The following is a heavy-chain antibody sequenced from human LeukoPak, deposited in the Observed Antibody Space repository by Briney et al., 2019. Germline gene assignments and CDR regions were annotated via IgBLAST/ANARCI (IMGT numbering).Heavy chain of an antibody. J-gene: IGHJ5*02. CDR2: IKQDGSEK. CDR1: GFTFSSYW. CDR3: AKDRGSSWYPPNWFDP. V-gene: IGHV3-7*03. D-gene: IGHD6-13*01. Sequence: PGGSLRLSCAASGFTFSSYWMSWVRQAPGKGLEWVANIKQDGSEKYYVDSVKGRFTISRDNAKNSLYLQMNSLRAEDTALYYCAKDRGSSWYPPNWFDPWGQGTLVTVSS.